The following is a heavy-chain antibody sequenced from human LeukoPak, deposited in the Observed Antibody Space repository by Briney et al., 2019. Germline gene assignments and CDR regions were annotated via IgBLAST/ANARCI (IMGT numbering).Heavy chain of an antibody. CDR1: DGSINSYY. CDR2: IYYNGNT. V-gene: IGHV4-59*01. Sequence: SETLSLTYSVSDGSINSYYWNWIRRPPGKGLEWIGYIYYNGNTNYSPSLKSRVTMSVDTSKNLFSLKVSSVTAADTAVYYCARGRSNYYGMDVWGQGTTVTASS. J-gene: IGHJ6*02. CDR3: ARGRSNYYGMDV. D-gene: IGHD1-26*01.